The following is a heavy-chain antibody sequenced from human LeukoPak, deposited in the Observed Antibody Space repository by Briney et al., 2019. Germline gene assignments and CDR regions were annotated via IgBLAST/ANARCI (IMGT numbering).Heavy chain of an antibody. CDR2: IYYSGST. D-gene: IGHD2-2*01. CDR1: GGSISNYY. CDR3: ARSRLRDWFDP. J-gene: IGHJ5*02. V-gene: IGHV4-59*01. Sequence: SETLSLTCTVSGGSISNYYWSWIRQPPGKGLEWIGYIYYSGSTIYNPFLESRVTISVDTSKNQFSLKLSSVTAADTAVYYCARSRLRDWFDPWGQGTLVTVSS.